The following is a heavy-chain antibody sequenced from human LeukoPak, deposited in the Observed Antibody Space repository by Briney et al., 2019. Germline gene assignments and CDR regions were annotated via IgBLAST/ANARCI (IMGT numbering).Heavy chain of an antibody. D-gene: IGHD3-10*01. Sequence: SETLSLTCTVSGGSISSYYWSWIRQPPGKGLEWIGYIYYSGSTNYNPSLKSRVTISVDTSKNQFSLKLSSVTAADTAVYYCARHPSSMVRVCGMDVWGQGTTVTVSS. V-gene: IGHV4-59*08. CDR1: GGSISSYY. J-gene: IGHJ6*02. CDR3: ARHPSSMVRVCGMDV. CDR2: IYYSGST.